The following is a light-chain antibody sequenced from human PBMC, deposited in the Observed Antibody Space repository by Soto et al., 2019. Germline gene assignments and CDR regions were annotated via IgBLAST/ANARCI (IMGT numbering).Light chain of an antibody. CDR2: DAS. J-gene: IGKJ4*01. V-gene: IGKV1-5*01. Sequence: IQMTQSPSTLSASVGDRVTITCRASQSDARWVAWYQQKPGKAPRLLIYDASTLETEVPSRFSGRGSGTEFTHPLSSLQPDDFATYYCQQYNRVPLTFGGGTKVE. CDR3: QQYNRVPLT. CDR1: QSDARW.